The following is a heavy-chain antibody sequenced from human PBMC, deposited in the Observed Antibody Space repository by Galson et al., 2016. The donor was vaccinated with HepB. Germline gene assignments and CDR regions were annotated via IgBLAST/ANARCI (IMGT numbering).Heavy chain of an antibody. D-gene: IGHD4-17*01. CDR3: ARGDYGGYPY. V-gene: IGHV3-7*01. Sequence: SLRLSCAVSGFTFDTYWMTWVRQAPGKGLEWVANINRDGSEKNYVDSVKGRFTISRDNAKTSLYLQLNSLRAEDTAVYYRARGDYGGYPYWGQGTLVTVSS. CDR1: GFTFDTYW. J-gene: IGHJ4*02. CDR2: INRDGSEK.